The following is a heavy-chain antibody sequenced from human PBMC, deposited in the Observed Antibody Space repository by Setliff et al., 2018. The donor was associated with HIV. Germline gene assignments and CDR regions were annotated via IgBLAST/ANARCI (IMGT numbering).Heavy chain of an antibody. CDR2: INYSGRT. V-gene: IGHV4-39*01. CDR3: ARSSLDYGDYRHAIHKWYFDL. D-gene: IGHD4-17*01. Sequence: SETLSLTCTVSGGSISSGDYYWGWIRQPPGKGLEWIGNINYSGRTQYNPSLKSRVTISVDTSENQFSLKLSSVTAADTAVYYCARSSLDYGDYRHAIHKWYFDLWGRGTLVTVSS. CDR1: GGSISSGDYY. J-gene: IGHJ2*01.